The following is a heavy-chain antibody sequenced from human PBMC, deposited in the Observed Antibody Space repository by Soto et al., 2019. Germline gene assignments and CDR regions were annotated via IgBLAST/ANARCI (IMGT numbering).Heavy chain of an antibody. J-gene: IGHJ6*02. V-gene: IGHV4-38-2*01. D-gene: IGHD3-9*01. Sequence: KTSETLSLTCAVSGYSISSGYYWGWIRQPPGKGLEWIGSIYHSGSTYYNPSLKSRVTISVDTSKNQFSLKLSCVTAADTAVYYCACRHFVWLSGDYGMDVWGQGTTVTVSS. CDR2: IYHSGST. CDR3: ACRHFVWLSGDYGMDV. CDR1: GYSISSGYY.